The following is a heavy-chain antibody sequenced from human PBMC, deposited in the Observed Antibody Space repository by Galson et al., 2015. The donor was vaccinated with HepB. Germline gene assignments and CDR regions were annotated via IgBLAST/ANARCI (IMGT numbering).Heavy chain of an antibody. CDR3: ASTPWATVTIDDAFDI. J-gene: IGHJ3*02. CDR2: MSSSGTDI. D-gene: IGHD4-17*01. V-gene: IGHV3-21*01. Sequence: SLRLSCAVSGFTSSRYHMNWVRQAPGKGLEWVSFMSSSGTDIRYADSVEGRFTISRDNSKNTLYLQMNSLRAEDTAVYYCASTPWATVTIDDAFDIWGQGTMVTVSS. CDR1: GFTSSRYH.